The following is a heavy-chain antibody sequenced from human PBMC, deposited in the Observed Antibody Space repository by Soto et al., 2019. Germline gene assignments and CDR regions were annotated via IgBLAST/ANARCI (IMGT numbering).Heavy chain of an antibody. CDR3: ARDLAGLVRHDAFDI. J-gene: IGHJ3*02. CDR1: GYTFTGHY. Sequence: QEQLVQSGAEVKKPGASVKVSCKASGYTFTGHYMYWVRQAPGQGLEWMGWINPNSGGTNYTQKFQGRVIMTRDTSISTAYMELSRLRSDDTAVYYCARDLAGLVRHDAFDIWGQGTMVTVSS. V-gene: IGHV1-2*02. D-gene: IGHD2-15*01. CDR2: INPNSGGT.